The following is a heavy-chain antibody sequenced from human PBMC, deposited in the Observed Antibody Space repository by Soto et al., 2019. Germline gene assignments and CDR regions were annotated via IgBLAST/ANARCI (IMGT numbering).Heavy chain of an antibody. V-gene: IGHV3-23*01. CDR3: AKDGSRDTIFGVVIPGYFDY. CDR2: ISGSGGST. CDR1: GFTFSSYA. Sequence: GGSLRLSCAASGFTFSSYAMSWVRQAPGKGLEWVSAISGSGGSTYYADSVKGRFTISRDNSKNTLYLQMNSLRAEDTAVYYCAKDGSRDTIFGVVIPGYFDYWGQGTLVTVSS. D-gene: IGHD3-3*01. J-gene: IGHJ4*02.